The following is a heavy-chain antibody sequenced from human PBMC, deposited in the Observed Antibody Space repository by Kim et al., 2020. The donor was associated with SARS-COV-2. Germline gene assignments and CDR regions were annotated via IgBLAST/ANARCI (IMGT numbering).Heavy chain of an antibody. D-gene: IGHD3-3*01. Sequence: SETLSLTCTVSGGSISSGGYYWSWIRQHPGKGLEWIGYIYYSGSTYYNPSLKSRVTISVDTSKNQFSLKLSSVTDADTAVYYCARAETIFGVVIGCFDYWGQGTLVTVSS. J-gene: IGHJ4*02. CDR1: GGSISSGGYY. CDR3: ARAETIFGVVIGCFDY. CDR2: IYYSGST. V-gene: IGHV4-31*03.